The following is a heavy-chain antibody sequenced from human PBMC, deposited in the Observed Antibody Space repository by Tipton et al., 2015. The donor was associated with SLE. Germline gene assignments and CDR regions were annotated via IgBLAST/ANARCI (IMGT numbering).Heavy chain of an antibody. D-gene: IGHD3-10*01. Sequence: TLSLTCAVYGGSFSGYYWSWIRQPPGKGLEWIGEINHSGSTNYNPSLKSRVTISVDTSKNQFSLKLSSVTAADTAVYYCARQGIYYGSGTFYDPFGQGTLVTVSS. CDR3: ARQGIYYGSGTFYDP. J-gene: IGHJ5*02. CDR1: GGSFSGYY. CDR2: INHSGST. V-gene: IGHV4-34*01.